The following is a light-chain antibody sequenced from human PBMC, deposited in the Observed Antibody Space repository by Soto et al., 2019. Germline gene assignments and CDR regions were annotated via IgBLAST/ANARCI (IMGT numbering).Light chain of an antibody. CDR3: QQYNNWPLT. J-gene: IGKJ4*01. CDR2: GAS. Sequence: EIVMTQSPATLSVSPGERATLSCRASPSVSSNLAWYQQKPSQAPRLLIYGASTRATGIPAKFSGSGSGTEFTLTIRRLQSEYFAVYYCQQYNNWPLTFGGGTKVEIK. V-gene: IGKV3-15*01. CDR1: PSVSSN.